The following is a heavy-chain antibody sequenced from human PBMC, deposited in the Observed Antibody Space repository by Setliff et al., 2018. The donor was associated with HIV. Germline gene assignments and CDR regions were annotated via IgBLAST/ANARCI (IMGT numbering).Heavy chain of an antibody. Sequence: PSETLSLTCTVSGGSTSTSGYYWGWIRQPPGKGREWIGYIYHSGGTYYTPSLQSRVTMSLDTSKNQFSLKLSSVTAADTAVYYCAKLGDSTGVYSYFDYWGQGMLVTVSS. CDR3: AKLGDSTGVYSYFDY. J-gene: IGHJ4*02. CDR1: GGSTSTSGYY. V-gene: IGHV4-31*03. CDR2: IYHSGGT. D-gene: IGHD7-27*01.